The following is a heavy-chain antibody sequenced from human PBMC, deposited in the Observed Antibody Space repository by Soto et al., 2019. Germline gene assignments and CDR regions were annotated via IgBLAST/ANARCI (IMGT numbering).Heavy chain of an antibody. D-gene: IGHD3-9*01. V-gene: IGHV4-61*01. J-gene: IGHJ3*02. CDR1: GGSVSSGSYY. Sequence: SETLSLTCTVSGGSVSSGSYYWSWIRQPPGKGLEWIGYIYYSGSTNYNPSLKSRITILVDTSENQFSLKLTSVTAADTAVYYCARHTDDILTGNEALDIWGQGTVVTVSS. CDR3: ARHTDDILTGNEALDI. CDR2: IYYSGST.